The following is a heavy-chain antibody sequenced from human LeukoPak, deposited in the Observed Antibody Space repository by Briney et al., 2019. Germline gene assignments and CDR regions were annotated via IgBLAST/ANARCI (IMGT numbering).Heavy chain of an antibody. J-gene: IGHJ6*03. CDR3: ARGNNPPYNSYYFMDV. CDR2: IIPLFVTP. V-gene: IGHV1-69*01. Sequence: SVKVSCKASGGTFSSYPISWVRQAPGQGLEWMGRIIPLFVTPKYAQNFQGRVTITADESTSTAYMELSSLRSDDTAVYYCARGNNPPYNSYYFMDVWGKGTTVTVSS. CDR1: GGTFSSYP. D-gene: IGHD1/OR15-1a*01.